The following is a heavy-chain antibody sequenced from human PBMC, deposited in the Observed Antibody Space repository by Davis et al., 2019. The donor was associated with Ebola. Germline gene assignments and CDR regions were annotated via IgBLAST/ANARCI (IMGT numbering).Heavy chain of an antibody. CDR1: GFTFSDYY. CDR3: ARDSRTYSSSGAEYFQH. J-gene: IGHJ1*01. Sequence: GESLKISCAASGFTFSDYYMSWIRQAPGKGLEWVSSISSSSSYIYYADSVKGRFTISRDNAKNSLYLQMNSLRAEDTAVYYCARDSRTYSSSGAEYFQHWGQGTLVTVSS. V-gene: IGHV3-11*06. CDR2: ISSSSSYI. D-gene: IGHD6-6*01.